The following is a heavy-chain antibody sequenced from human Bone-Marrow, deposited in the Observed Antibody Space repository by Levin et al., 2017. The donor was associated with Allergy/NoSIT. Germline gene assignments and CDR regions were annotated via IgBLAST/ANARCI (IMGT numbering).Heavy chain of an antibody. V-gene: IGHV3-7*01. CDR3: ARDRGDIGSAPFDY. CDR2: IKQDGSEK. J-gene: IGHJ4*02. Sequence: GESLKISCAASGFTFSSYWMSWVRQAPGKGLEWVANIKQDGSEKYYVDSVKGRFTISRDNAKNSLYLQMNSLRAEDTAVYYCARDRGDIGSAPFDYWGQGTLVTVSS. D-gene: IGHD1-26*01. CDR1: GFTFSSYW.